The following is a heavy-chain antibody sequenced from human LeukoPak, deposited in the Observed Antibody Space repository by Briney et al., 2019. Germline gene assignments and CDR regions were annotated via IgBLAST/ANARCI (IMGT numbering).Heavy chain of an antibody. CDR3: ARAGYSSGWRSIDY. V-gene: IGHV3-53*01. CDR1: GLTVSSTY. J-gene: IGHJ4*02. Sequence: PGASLRLSCAASGLTVSSTYMSWVRQAPGKGLEWVSVIFSGGTTYYADSVKGRITISRDDSKNTLYLQMNSLRVEDTAVYYCARAGYSSGWRSIDYWGQGTLVTVSP. D-gene: IGHD6-19*01. CDR2: IFSGGTT.